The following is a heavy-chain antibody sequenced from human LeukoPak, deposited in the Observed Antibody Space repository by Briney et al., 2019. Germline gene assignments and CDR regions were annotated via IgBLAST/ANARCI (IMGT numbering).Heavy chain of an antibody. CDR1: RFIFSSYG. CDR3: AKMDSRGWYSYMDV. J-gene: IGHJ6*03. V-gene: IGHV3-30*18. CDR2: VSYDGSNK. D-gene: IGHD6-19*01. Sequence: GGSLRLSCAASRFIFSSYGMHWVRQAPGKGLEWVAVVSYDGSNKYYADSVKGRFTISRDNSKNTLYLQMNSLRPEDTAVYYCAKMDSRGWYSYMDVWGKGTTVTVSS.